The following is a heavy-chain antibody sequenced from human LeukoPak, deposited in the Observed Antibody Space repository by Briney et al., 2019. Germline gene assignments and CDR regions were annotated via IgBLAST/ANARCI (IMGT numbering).Heavy chain of an antibody. V-gene: IGHV3-23*01. Sequence: PGGSLRLSCAASGFTFSDYAMSWVRQAPGKGLEWLSVISGGSSGSTYYADSVKGRFTISRDNAKNSLYLQMNSLRAEDTAVYYCARVGVYGGVYGGFDYWGQGTLVTVSS. CDR1: GFTFSDYA. J-gene: IGHJ4*02. D-gene: IGHD5/OR15-5a*01. CDR3: ARVGVYGGVYGGFDY. CDR2: ISGGSSGST.